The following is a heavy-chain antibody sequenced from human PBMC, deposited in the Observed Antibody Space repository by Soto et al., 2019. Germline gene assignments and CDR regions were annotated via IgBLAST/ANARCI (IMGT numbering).Heavy chain of an antibody. V-gene: IGHV4-34*01. CDR1: GGSFSGYY. D-gene: IGHD1-1*01. CDR3: ARYNPNWNDDDY. Sequence: ETLSLTCAVYGGSFSGYYWSWIRQPPGKGLEWIGEINHSGSTNYNPSLKSRVTISVDTSKNQFSLKLSSVTAADTAVYYCARYNPNWNDDDYWGQGTLVTVSS. CDR2: INHSGST. J-gene: IGHJ4*02.